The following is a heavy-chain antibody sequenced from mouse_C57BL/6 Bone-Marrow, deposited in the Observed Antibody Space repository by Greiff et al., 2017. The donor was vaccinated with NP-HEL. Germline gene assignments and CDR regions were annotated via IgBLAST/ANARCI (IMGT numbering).Heavy chain of an antibody. CDR2: INPDSSTI. CDR3: ARGLNWGFAY. CDR1: GREGRREG. J-gene: IGHJ3*01. V-gene: IGHV4-1*01. Sequence: EVKLLESGGGRVQPGGSLKLSCAASGREGRREGRRGGRRAEGKGGEGRGEINPDSSTINYAPSLKDKFIISRDNAKNTLYLQMSKVRSEDTALYYCARGLNWGFAYWGQGTLVTVSA. D-gene: IGHD4-1*01.